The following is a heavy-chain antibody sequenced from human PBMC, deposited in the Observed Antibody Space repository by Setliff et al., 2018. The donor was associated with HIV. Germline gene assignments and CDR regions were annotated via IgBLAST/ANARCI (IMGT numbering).Heavy chain of an antibody. CDR1: GYTFSTYG. J-gene: IGHJ6*03. D-gene: IGHD3-3*01. CDR3: ARLIKHYDFWSGYYGAYYYYMDV. CDR2: ITPYNNNT. V-gene: IGHV1-18*01. Sequence: GASVKVSCKASGYTFSTYGISWVRQATGQGLEWMGWITPYNNNTQYTQHLQGRVTMTTDTYTSKAYMDLRRLRSDDTAVYYCARLIKHYDFWSGYYGAYYYYMDVWGTVTTVTVSS.